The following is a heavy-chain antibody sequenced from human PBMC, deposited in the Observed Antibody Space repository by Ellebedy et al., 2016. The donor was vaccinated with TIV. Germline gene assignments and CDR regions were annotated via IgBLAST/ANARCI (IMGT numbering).Heavy chain of an antibody. Sequence: GGSLRLXXSAPGSTFSSHAMSWVRQAPGKGLEWVSGITGSGDRIHYADSVKGRFTISRDNSKNTLYVQMNNLRAEDTAVYYCAKGDGRGSFSELHYWGQGTLVTVSS. J-gene: IGHJ4*02. CDR1: GSTFSSHA. V-gene: IGHV3-23*01. D-gene: IGHD3-10*02. CDR2: ITGSGDRI. CDR3: AKGDGRGSFSELHY.